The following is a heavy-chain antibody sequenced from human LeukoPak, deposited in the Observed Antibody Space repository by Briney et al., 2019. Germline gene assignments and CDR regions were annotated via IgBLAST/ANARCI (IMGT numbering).Heavy chain of an antibody. CDR3: ARGMTLGWDRVADAFDI. D-gene: IGHD6-19*01. J-gene: IGHJ3*02. Sequence: PGGSLRLSCAASGFTFSSYWMSWVRQAPGKGLEWVANIKQDGSEKYYVDSVKGRFTISRDNAKNSLYLQMNSLRAEDTAVNYCARGMTLGWDRVADAFDIWGQGTMVTVSS. CDR2: IKQDGSEK. CDR1: GFTFSSYW. V-gene: IGHV3-7*01.